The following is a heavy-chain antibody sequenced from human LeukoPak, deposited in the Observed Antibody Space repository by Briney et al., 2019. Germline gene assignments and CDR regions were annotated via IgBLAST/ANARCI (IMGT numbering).Heavy chain of an antibody. CDR3: AKAGDSNNWHCFDY. CDR2: ISGSGDRT. V-gene: IGHV3-23*01. J-gene: IGHJ4*01. D-gene: IGHD6-13*01. Sequence: PGGSLRLSCAASGFTFSTSAMRWVRQAPGKGLEWVSSISGSGDRTYYADSVEGRFTISRDNSKNMLYLQMNSLRAEDTAVFYCAKAGDSNNWHCFDYWGHGTLVTVSS. CDR1: GFTFSTSA.